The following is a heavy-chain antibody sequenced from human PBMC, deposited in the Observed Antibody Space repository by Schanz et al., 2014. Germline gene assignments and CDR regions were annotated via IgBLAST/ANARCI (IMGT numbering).Heavy chain of an antibody. CDR2: IWYDGSNK. CDR1: GFTFSGYA. J-gene: IGHJ4*02. V-gene: IGHV3-33*08. Sequence: QVQLVESGGGVVQPGRSLRLSCAASGFTFSGYAMSWVRQAPGKGLEWVAIIWYDGSNKYYADSVKGRFTISRDNSKNTLFLQMSSLRAEDTAVYYCARDGDFDYWGQGTLVTVSS. CDR3: ARDGDFDY.